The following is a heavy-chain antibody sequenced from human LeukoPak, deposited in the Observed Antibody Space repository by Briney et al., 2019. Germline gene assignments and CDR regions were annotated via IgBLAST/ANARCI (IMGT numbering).Heavy chain of an antibody. J-gene: IGHJ4*02. V-gene: IGHV4-59*01. D-gene: IGHD3-10*01. CDR3: AKALMVRGPYFDY. CDR1: GGSISSYY. CDR2: IYYSGST. Sequence: PSETLSLTCTVSGGSISSYYWSWIRQPPGKGLEWIGYIYYSGSTNYNPSLKSRVTISVDTSKNQFSLKLSSVTAADTAVYYCAKALMVRGPYFDYWGQGTLVTVSS.